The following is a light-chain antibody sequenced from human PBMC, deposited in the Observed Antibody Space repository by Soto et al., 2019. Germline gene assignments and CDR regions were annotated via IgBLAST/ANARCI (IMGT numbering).Light chain of an antibody. CDR2: QAS. Sequence: DIQMTQSPSTLSASVGDRVTITCRASKSISSWLAWYQQKPGKAPTLLIYQASTLESGVPSNFSGSGSGTEFTLTISSLQHEDFATYYCQQYNSYPWTFGQGTKVDVK. CDR1: KSISSW. J-gene: IGKJ1*01. V-gene: IGKV1-5*03. CDR3: QQYNSYPWT.